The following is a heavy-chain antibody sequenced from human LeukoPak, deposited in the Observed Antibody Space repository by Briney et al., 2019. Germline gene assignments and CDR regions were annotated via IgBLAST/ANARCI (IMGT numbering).Heavy chain of an antibody. Sequence: SETLSLTCAVYGGSFSSYYWSWIRQPPGKGLEWIGEINHSGSTNYNPSLKSRVTISVDTSKNQFSLKLSSVTAADTAVYYCARFRGTAMASDGMDVWGQGTTVTVSS. D-gene: IGHD5-18*01. CDR3: ARFRGTAMASDGMDV. CDR2: INHSGST. V-gene: IGHV4-34*01. J-gene: IGHJ6*02. CDR1: GGSFSSYY.